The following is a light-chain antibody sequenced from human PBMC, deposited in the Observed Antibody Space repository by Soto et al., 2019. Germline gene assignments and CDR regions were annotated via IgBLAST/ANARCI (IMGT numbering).Light chain of an antibody. CDR3: QTWGTDIVV. V-gene: IGLV4-69*01. J-gene: IGLJ2*01. CDR2: LNSDGRH. Sequence: QSVLTQSPSASASLGASVKLTCTLSSGHSTYAIAWHQQQPEKGPRYLMKLNSDGRHYKGDGISDRFSGSSSGAERYLTISSLQSEDEADYYCQTWGTDIVVFGGGTKLTV. CDR1: SGHSTYA.